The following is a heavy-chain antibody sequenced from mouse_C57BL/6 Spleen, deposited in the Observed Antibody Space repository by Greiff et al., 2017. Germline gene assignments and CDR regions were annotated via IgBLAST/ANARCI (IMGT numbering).Heavy chain of an antibody. Sequence: QVQLQQPGAELVRPGSSVKLSCKASGYTFTSYWMHWVKQRPIQGLEWIGNIDPSDSETHYNQKFKDKATLTVDKSSSTAYMQLSSLTSEDSAVYYCARSDERRPPYFDYWGQGTTLTVSS. CDR3: ARSDERRPPYFDY. CDR2: IDPSDSET. CDR1: GYTFTSYW. J-gene: IGHJ2*01. V-gene: IGHV1-52*01.